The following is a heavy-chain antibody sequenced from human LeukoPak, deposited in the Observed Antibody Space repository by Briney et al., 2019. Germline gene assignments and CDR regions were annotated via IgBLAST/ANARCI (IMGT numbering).Heavy chain of an antibody. CDR2: LSSSGSAF. CDR3: ARSARLMKGVVEVTALDD. V-gene: IGHV3-48*03. CDR1: GFTFRSYE. J-gene: IGHJ4*02. D-gene: IGHD3-3*01. Sequence: GGSLRLSREDSGFTFRSYEMNWVRQAPGKGLEWIAYLSSSGSAFSYADSVKGRFTIARDNAKNSVYLEMNSLRADDTAVYYCARSARLMKGVVEVTALDDWGQGTLVTVSS.